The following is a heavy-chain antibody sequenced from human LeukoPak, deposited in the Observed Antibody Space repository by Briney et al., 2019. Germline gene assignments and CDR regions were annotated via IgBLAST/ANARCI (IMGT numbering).Heavy chain of an antibody. D-gene: IGHD4-17*01. CDR1: GDSFNSYY. Sequence: KPSETLSLTCTVSGDSFNSYYWSWIRQPPGKGREWIGYISYSGSTNYNPSLKTRVPISVDTSKNQFSLNLSSVTAADTAVYYCARARSYYGDYTHLDYWGQGTLVTVSS. CDR2: ISYSGST. CDR3: ARARSYYGDYTHLDY. V-gene: IGHV4-59*01. J-gene: IGHJ4*02.